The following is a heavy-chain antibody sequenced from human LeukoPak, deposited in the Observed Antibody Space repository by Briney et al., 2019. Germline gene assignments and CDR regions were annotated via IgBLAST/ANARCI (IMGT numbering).Heavy chain of an antibody. CDR1: GGSVSSGNYY. CDR3: ARVYGDYGWVFDY. J-gene: IGHJ4*02. V-gene: IGHV4-61*01. CDR2: IYYSGST. Sequence: PSETLSLTCTVSGGSVSSGNYYWSWIRQPPGKGLEWIGYIYYSGSTNYNPSLKSRVTISVDTSKNQFSLKLSSVTAADTAVYYCARVYGDYGWVFDYWGQGTLVTVSS. D-gene: IGHD4-17*01.